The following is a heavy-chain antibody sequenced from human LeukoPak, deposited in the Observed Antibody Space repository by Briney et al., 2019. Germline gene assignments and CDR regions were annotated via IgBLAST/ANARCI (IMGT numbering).Heavy chain of an antibody. Sequence: SVKVSCKASGGTFSSYAISWVRQAPGQGLEWMGGIIPIFGTANYAQKFQGRVTITADKSTSTAYMELSSLRSEDTAVYYCARPLEGGSYYEFDYWGQGTLVTVSS. CDR3: ARPLEGGSYYEFDY. CDR1: GGTFSSYA. V-gene: IGHV1-69*06. J-gene: IGHJ4*02. D-gene: IGHD1-26*01. CDR2: IIPIFGTA.